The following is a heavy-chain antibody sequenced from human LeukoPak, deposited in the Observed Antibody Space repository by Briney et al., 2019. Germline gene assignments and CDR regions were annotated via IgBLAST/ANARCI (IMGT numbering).Heavy chain of an antibody. CDR1: LDSTTSNF. D-gene: IGHD3-10*01. CDR3: AREILGGFPPGAY. CDR2: IHRSGSP. Sequence: PSETLSLTCTVSLDSTTSNFWSWVRQPPGKGLEWIGEIHRSGSPNYNPSRQSRVTISIDRSRNQIALELSSVTAADTAVYYCAREILGGFPPGAYWGQGTLVTVSS. J-gene: IGHJ4*02. V-gene: IGHV4-4*02.